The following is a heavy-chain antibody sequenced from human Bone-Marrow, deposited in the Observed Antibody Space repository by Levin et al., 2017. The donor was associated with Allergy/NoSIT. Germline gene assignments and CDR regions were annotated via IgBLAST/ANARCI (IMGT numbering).Heavy chain of an antibody. Sequence: SETLSLTCTVSGGSISSSSYYWGWIRQPPGKGLEWIGSIYYSGSTYYNPSLKSRVTISVDTSKNQFSLKLSSVTAADTAVYYCARLPANDDSSGYYYYGGGYYFDYWGQGTLVTVSS. CDR2: IYYSGST. V-gene: IGHV4-39*07. D-gene: IGHD3-22*01. CDR1: GGSISSSSYY. J-gene: IGHJ4*02. CDR3: ARLPANDDSSGYYYYGGGYYFDY.